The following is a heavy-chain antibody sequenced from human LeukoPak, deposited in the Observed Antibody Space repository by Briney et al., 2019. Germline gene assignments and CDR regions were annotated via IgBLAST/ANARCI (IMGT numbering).Heavy chain of an antibody. D-gene: IGHD3-3*01. CDR1: GFTLSDFY. CDR3: ARSDEDDSYGMDV. V-gene: IGHV3-11*01. J-gene: IGHJ6*02. Sequence: PGGSLRLSCATSGFTLSDFYMSWIRQARGKGLESVSYISSSGSTIYYADSVKGRFTISRDNAKNSLYLQMNSLRAEDTAVYYCARSDEDDSYGMDVWGQGTTVTVSS. CDR2: ISSSGSTI.